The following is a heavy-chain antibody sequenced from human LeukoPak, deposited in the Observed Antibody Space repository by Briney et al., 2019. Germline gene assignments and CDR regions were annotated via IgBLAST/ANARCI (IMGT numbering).Heavy chain of an antibody. D-gene: IGHD6-6*01. CDR3: AKRRVSGSSSNFDY. V-gene: IGHV3-23*01. Sequence: GGSLRLSCAASGFTFSSYAMSWVRQAPGKGLEWVSGISNSGGNTYYADSVKGRFTISRDNSKNTLYLQMNSLRAEDTAVYYCAKRRVSGSSSNFDYWGQGTLVTVSS. CDR1: GFTFSSYA. CDR2: ISNSGGNT. J-gene: IGHJ4*02.